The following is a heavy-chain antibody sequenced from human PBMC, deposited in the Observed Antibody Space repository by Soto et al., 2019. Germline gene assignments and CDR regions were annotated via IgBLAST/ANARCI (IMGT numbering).Heavy chain of an antibody. CDR2: IYYSGST. D-gene: IGHD2-2*01. V-gene: IGHV4-31*03. CDR1: GGSISSGGYY. CDR3: ARGCPLIPAGAIFWFDP. J-gene: IGHJ5*02. Sequence: SETLSLTCTVSGGSISSGGYYWSWIRQHPGKGLEWIGYIYYSGSTYYNPSLKSRVTISVDTSKNQFSLKLSSVTAADTAVYYCARGCPLIPAGAIFWFDPWGQGVLVTVSS.